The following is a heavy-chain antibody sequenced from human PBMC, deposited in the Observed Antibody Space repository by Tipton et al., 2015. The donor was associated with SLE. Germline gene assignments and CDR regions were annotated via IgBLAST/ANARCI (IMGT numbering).Heavy chain of an antibody. Sequence: SLRLSCVASGFTFSNNWMTWVRQAPGKGLEWVAHITQDGSEEYYVDSVRGRFTISRANAKNSLYLQMNSLSAEDTAVYYCAREYQGTSYVNGAFDIWGQGTMVTVSS. J-gene: IGHJ3*02. CDR3: AREYQGTSYVNGAFDI. D-gene: IGHD2-8*01. CDR1: GFTFSNNW. CDR2: ITQDGSEE. V-gene: IGHV3-7*01.